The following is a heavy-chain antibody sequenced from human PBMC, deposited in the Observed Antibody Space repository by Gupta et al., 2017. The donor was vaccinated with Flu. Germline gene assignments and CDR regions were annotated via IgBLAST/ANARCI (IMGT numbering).Heavy chain of an antibody. D-gene: IGHD3-16*01. J-gene: IGHJ4*02. CDR3: ASAGGVGGPNTGFDY. CDR2: IRYTGST. Sequence: QVQLQESGPGLSKPSETLSLSCTVSGGSISSYPCSWIRQPPGKGLEWVGFIRYTGSTNYNPSLKSRVTISLDTSKNQYSLKLSSVTAADTARYYCASAGGVGGPNTGFDYWGQGALVTVSS. V-gene: IGHV4-59*08. CDR1: GGSISSYP.